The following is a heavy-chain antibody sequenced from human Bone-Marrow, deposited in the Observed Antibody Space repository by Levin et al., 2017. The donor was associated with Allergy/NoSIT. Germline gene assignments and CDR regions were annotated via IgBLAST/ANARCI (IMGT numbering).Heavy chain of an antibody. Sequence: SCAASGFTFSSYGMHWVRQAPGKGLEWVAVIWYDGSNKYYADSVKGRFTISRDNSKNTLYLQMNSLRAEDTAVYYCASNYDILTGYAWGQGTLVTVSS. CDR1: GFTFSSYG. CDR3: ASNYDILTGYA. J-gene: IGHJ5*02. V-gene: IGHV3-33*01. D-gene: IGHD3-9*01. CDR2: IWYDGSNK.